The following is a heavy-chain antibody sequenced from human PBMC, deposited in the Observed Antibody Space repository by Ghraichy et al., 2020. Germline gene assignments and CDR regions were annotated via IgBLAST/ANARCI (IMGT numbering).Heavy chain of an antibody. D-gene: IGHD4-23*01. CDR1: GGSISSSSYY. V-gene: IGHV4-39*01. CDR2: IYYSGST. Sequence: SETLSLTCTVSGGSISSSSYYWGWIRQPPGKGLEWIGSIYYSGSTYYNPSLKSRVTISVDTSKNQFSLKLSSVTAADTAVYYCARQQPPFYGGNSVGYCSYWGQGTLVTVSS. J-gene: IGHJ4*02. CDR3: ARQQPPFYGGNSVGYCSY.